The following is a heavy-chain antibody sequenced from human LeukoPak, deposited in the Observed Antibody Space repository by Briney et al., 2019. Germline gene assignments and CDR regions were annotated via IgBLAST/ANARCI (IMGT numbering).Heavy chain of an antibody. D-gene: IGHD5-24*01. CDR2: IYTSGST. CDR1: GGSISSGSYY. V-gene: IGHV4-61*02. J-gene: IGHJ4*02. Sequence: SQTLSLTCTVPGGSISSGSYYWSWIRQPAGKGLEWIGRIYTSGSTNYNPSLKSRVIVSVDTSKNQFSLKLSSVTAADTAVYFCARREGYNFDYWGQGSLVTVSS. CDR3: ARREGYNFDY.